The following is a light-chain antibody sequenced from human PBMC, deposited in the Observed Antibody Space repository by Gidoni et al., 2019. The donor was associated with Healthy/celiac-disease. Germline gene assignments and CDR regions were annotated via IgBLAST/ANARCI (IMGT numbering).Light chain of an antibody. CDR1: QSVSSN. CDR2: GA. V-gene: IGKV3-15*01. CDR3: QQYNNWPTWT. J-gene: IGKJ1*01. Sequence: EIVMTQSPATLSVSPGERATLSCRASQSVSSNLAWYQQKPGQAPRLLLYGAASGSGTEFTLTISSLQSEDFAVYYCQQYNNWPTWTFGQGTKVEIK.